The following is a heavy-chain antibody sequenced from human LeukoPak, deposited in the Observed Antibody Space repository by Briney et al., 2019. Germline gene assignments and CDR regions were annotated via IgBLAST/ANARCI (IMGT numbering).Heavy chain of an antibody. V-gene: IGHV4-4*07. D-gene: IGHD6-6*01. J-gene: IGHJ6*03. Sequence: SETLSLTCTVSGGSISSYYWSWIRQPAGKGLEWIGRIYTSGSTNYNPSLKSRVTMSVDTSKNQFSLKLSSVTAADTAVYYCAREGTRWVAARSGIYYYYMDVWGKGTTVTVSS. CDR2: IYTSGST. CDR3: AREGTRWVAARSGIYYYYMDV. CDR1: GGSISSYY.